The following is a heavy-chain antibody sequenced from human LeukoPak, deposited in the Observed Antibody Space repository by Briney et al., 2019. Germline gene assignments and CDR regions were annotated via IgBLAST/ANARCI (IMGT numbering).Heavy chain of an antibody. CDR1: GGSINSYY. D-gene: IGHD1-26*01. J-gene: IGHJ4*02. CDR2: IYYSGST. V-gene: IGHV4-59*13. CDR3: ARGLSGD. Sequence: PSETLSLTCTVSGGSINSYYWSWIRQPPWKGLEWIGYIYYSGSTNYNPSLKSRVTISVDTSKNQFSLKLSSVTAADTAVYYCARGLSGDWGQGTLVTVSS.